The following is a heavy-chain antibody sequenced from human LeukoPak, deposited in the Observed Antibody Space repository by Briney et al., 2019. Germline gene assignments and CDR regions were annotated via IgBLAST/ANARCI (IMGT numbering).Heavy chain of an antibody. D-gene: IGHD5-12*01. CDR1: GLPFSTYS. J-gene: IGHJ4*01. CDR2: ISTNSGTV. CDR3: ARVSPYEEGH. Sequence: PGGSLRLSCAASGLPFSTYSMNWVRQAPGKGLEWLSYISTNSGTVYYANSVKGRFTISRDNARSSLFLQMDSLRVEDTGVYFCARVSPYEEGHWGQGTLVNVSP. V-gene: IGHV3-48*01.